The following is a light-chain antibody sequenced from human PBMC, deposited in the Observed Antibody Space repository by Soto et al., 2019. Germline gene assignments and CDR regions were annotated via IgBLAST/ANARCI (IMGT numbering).Light chain of an antibody. CDR3: QSYDSSLSGYV. CDR1: SSNIGNNY. V-gene: IGLV1-40*01. Sequence: QSVLTQPPSVSAAPGQKVTISCSGSSSNIGNNYVSWYQHLPGTAPKLLISANINRPSGVPDRFSGSKSGTSASLAITGLQADDEGDYYCQSYDSSLSGYVFGTGTKVTVL. J-gene: IGLJ1*01. CDR2: ANI.